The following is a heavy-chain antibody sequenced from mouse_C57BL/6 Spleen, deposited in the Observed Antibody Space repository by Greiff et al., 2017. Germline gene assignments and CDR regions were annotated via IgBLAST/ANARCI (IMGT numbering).Heavy chain of an antibody. J-gene: IGHJ4*01. CDR3: ARDGYYVDYAMDY. D-gene: IGHD2-3*01. CDR1: GFTFSDYG. V-gene: IGHV5-17*01. CDR2: ISSGSSTI. Sequence: VQLKQSGGGLVKPGGSLKLSCAASGFTFSDYGMHWVRQAPEKGLEWVAYISSGSSTIYYADTVKGRFTISRDNAKNTLFLQMTSLRSEDTAMYYCARDGYYVDYAMDYWGQGTSVTVSS.